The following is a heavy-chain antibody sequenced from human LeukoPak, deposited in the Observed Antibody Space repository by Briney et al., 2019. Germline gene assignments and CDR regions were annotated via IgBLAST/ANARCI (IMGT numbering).Heavy chain of an antibody. J-gene: IGHJ1*01. V-gene: IGHV3-66*01. Sequence: PGGSLRLSCAASGLIFDDYTMHWVRQAPGKGLEWVSLIYSGGSTYYADSVKGRFTISRDNSKNTLYLQMNSLRAEDTAVYYCARGHSGYHNTGGQGTLVHVSS. CDR1: GLIFDDYT. CDR2: IYSGGST. D-gene: IGHD5-12*01. CDR3: ARGHSGYHNT.